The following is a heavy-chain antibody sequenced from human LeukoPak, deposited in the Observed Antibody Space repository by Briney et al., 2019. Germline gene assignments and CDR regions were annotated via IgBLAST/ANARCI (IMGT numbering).Heavy chain of an antibody. Sequence: ASVTVSCKASGYTFTYHYIHLVRQAPGQGLEWMGIINPNNGDTNYAQRFQGRVTMTRDTSTSTVYMELSSLDSEDTAVYYCARESDVGKDFDCWGQGTLVTVSS. V-gene: IGHV1-46*01. CDR3: ARESDVGKDFDC. CDR1: GYTFTYHY. J-gene: IGHJ4*02. CDR2: INPNNGDT. D-gene: IGHD1-1*01.